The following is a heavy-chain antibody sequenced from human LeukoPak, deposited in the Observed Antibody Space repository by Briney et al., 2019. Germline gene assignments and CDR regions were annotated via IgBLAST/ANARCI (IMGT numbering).Heavy chain of an antibody. V-gene: IGHV1-69*04. Sequence: SVKVSCKASGGTFSSYAISWVRQAPGQGLEWMGRIIPIRGIANYAQKFQGSVTITADKSTSTAYMELSRLRCEDTAVDYWAREPILVVTGIPPTSWFDPWGQRTLGSVS. D-gene: IGHD2-21*02. CDR1: GGTFSSYA. J-gene: IGHJ5*02. CDR2: IIPIRGIA. CDR3: AREPILVVTGIPPTSWFDP.